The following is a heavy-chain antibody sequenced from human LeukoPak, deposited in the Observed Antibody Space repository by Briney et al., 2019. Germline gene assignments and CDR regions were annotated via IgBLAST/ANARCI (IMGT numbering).Heavy chain of an antibody. J-gene: IGHJ4*02. Sequence: PGGSLRLSCAASGFTFSSYAMSWVRQAPGKGLEWVSAISGSGGSTYYADSVKGRFTISRDNSKNTLYLQMNSLRAEDTAVYYCAKSALPYYGSGSYYFYFDYWGQGTLVTVSS. CDR1: GFTFSSYA. CDR2: ISGSGGST. V-gene: IGHV3-23*01. D-gene: IGHD3-10*01. CDR3: AKSALPYYGSGSYYFYFDY.